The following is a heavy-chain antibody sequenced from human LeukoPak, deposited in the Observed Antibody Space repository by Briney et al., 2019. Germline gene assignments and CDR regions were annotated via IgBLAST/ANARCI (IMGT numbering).Heavy chain of an antibody. V-gene: IGHV4-4*02. Sequence: PSETLSLTCAVSGASISDTHWWRWVRQPPGKGLEWIGEIYKSGSPNYNPSLRSRVAISEDKFKNQFSLKLTSVTAADTAVYYCARDPHTSNQPDYWGQGTLVTVSS. CDR3: ARDPHTSNQPDY. D-gene: IGHD4-11*01. CDR1: GASISDTHW. CDR2: IYKSGSP. J-gene: IGHJ4*02.